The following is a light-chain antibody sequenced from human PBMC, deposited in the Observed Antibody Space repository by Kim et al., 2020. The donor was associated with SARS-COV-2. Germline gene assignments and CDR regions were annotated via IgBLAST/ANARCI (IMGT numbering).Light chain of an antibody. J-gene: IGLJ2*01. Sequence: GQSVTISCTGTSSDVGGYNYVSWYQQPPGKAPKLTIYEVSKRPSGVPDRFSGSKSGNTASLTVSGLQAEDEADYYCSSYAGSNNVIFGGGTQLTVL. V-gene: IGLV2-8*01. CDR3: SSYAGSNNVI. CDR2: EVS. CDR1: SSDVGGYNY.